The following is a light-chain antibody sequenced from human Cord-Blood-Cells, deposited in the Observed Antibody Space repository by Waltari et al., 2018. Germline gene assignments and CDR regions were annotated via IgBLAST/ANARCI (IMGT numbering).Light chain of an antibody. V-gene: IGKV1-33*01. CDR3: QQNDNLPLT. CDR1: QDISNY. J-gene: IGKJ4*01. Sequence: DIQMTQSPSSLSASVGDRVTITCQASQDISNYLNWYHQKPGKAPKLLIYDASNLETGVPSRFSGSGSGTDFTFTISSLQPEDIATYYCQQNDNLPLTFGGGTKVEIK. CDR2: DAS.